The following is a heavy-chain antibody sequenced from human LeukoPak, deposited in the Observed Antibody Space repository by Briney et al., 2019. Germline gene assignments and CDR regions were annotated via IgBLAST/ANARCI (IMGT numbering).Heavy chain of an antibody. Sequence: ASVKVSCKASGNTFIGNYIHWVRQARGLGLEWMGWINPNSGGANYAQRFQGRVTMTRDTSVTTAFLGLDRLTSDDTAVYYCVTRSYTSGWPTWGQGTLVTVSS. CDR1: GNTFIGNY. V-gene: IGHV1-2*02. CDR3: VTRSYTSGWPT. J-gene: IGHJ5*02. CDR2: INPNSGGA. D-gene: IGHD6-19*01.